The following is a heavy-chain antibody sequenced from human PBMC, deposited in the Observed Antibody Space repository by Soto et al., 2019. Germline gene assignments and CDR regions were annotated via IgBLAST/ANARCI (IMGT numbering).Heavy chain of an antibody. CDR2: ISWNSGSI. D-gene: IGHD1-20*01. V-gene: IGHV3-9*01. CDR3: AKAPVYHWNPTGDYYYYMDV. CDR1: GFTFDDYA. J-gene: IGHJ6*03. Sequence: PGGSLRLSCAASGFTFDDYAMHWVRQAPGKGLEWVSGISWNSGSIGYADSVKGRFTISRDNAKNSLYLQMNSLRAEDTALYYCAKAPVYHWNPTGDYYYYMDVWGKGTTVTVSS.